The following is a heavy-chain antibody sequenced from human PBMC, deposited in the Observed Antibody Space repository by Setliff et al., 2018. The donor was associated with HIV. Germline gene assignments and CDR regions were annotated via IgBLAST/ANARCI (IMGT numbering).Heavy chain of an antibody. CDR2: IYHSGST. CDR1: GGSISSSSYY. J-gene: IGHJ5*02. CDR3: ARQGYIYGYPLNWFDP. D-gene: IGHD5-18*01. V-gene: IGHV4-39*01. Sequence: SETLSLTCAVSGGSISSSSYYWGWIRQPPGKGLEWIGEIYHSGSTYYNPSLKSRVTISVDTSKNQFSLNLTSVTAADTAVYYCARQGYIYGYPLNWFDPWGQGTLVTVSS.